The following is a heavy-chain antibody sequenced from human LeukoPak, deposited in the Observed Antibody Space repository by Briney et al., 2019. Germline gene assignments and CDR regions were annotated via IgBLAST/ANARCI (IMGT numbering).Heavy chain of an antibody. CDR2: IHSSGNT. Sequence: SETLSLTCNVSGGSISSSNSYWGWIRQPPGKGLEWIGSIHSSGNTYDKPSHKSRITISVDTSRNQFSLKLTSVTAADTSVYYCAIRYGSDSYYYDYWGQGTLVTVSS. CDR1: GGSISSSNSY. D-gene: IGHD3-10*01. V-gene: IGHV4-39*01. J-gene: IGHJ4*02. CDR3: AIRYGSDSYYYDY.